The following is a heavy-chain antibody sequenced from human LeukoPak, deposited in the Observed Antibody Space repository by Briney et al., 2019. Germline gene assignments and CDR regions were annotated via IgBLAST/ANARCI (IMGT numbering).Heavy chain of an antibody. J-gene: IGHJ4*02. CDR2: VSRDRT. V-gene: IGHV1-2*02. D-gene: IGHD6-13*01. CDR1: GYTFNDYT. CDR3: ARGYGSSLFDY. Sequence: ASVKVCCKPSGYTFNDYTIHWVRQAPGQSLEWVGWVSRDRTKSAEKFQDRVILTRDWTINTAYMEMNKVTSDDTAVYYCARGYGSSLFDYWGQGSLITVSS.